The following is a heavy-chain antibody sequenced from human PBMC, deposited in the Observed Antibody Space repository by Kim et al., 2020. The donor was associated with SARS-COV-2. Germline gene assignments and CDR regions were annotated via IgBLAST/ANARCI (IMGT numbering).Heavy chain of an antibody. CDR1: GFTFSDHY. CDR2: TRNKANSYTT. CDR3: AREFRPWYLNRWAGYFDL. D-gene: IGHD6-19*01. J-gene: IGHJ2*01. Sequence: GGSLRLSCAASGFTFSDHYMDWVRQAPGKGLEWVGRTRNKANSYTTEYAASVKGRFTISRDDSKNSLYLQMNSLKTEDTAVYYCAREFRPWYLNRWAGYFDLWGRGTLVTVSS. V-gene: IGHV3-72*01.